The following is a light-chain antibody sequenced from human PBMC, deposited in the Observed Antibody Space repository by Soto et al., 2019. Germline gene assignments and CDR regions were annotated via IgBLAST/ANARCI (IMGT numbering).Light chain of an antibody. CDR2: STT. Sequence: QTVVTQEPSLTVSPGGTVTLTCASSTGAVTSGYYPNWFQQKPGQAPTSLIYSTTNRHSWTPARFSGSLLGGKAALTLSGVQPEDEAEYYCLLYYAGARVFGGGTKVTVL. CDR1: TGAVTSGYY. J-gene: IGLJ2*01. V-gene: IGLV7-43*01. CDR3: LLYYAGARV.